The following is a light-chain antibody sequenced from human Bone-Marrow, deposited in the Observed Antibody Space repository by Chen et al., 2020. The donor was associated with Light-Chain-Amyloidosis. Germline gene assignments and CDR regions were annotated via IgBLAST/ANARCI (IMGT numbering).Light chain of an antibody. V-gene: IGLV3-25*03. CDR2: RDT. J-gene: IGLJ2*01. CDR3: QSADSSGTYEVI. Sequence: SYALTQPPSVSVSPGPTASITCSGDDLPTKYAYWYQQKPGQAPVLVIHRDTERPSGISERFSGSSSGTTATLTISGVQAEDEADYHCQSADSSGTYEVIFGGGTKLTVL. CDR1: DLPTKY.